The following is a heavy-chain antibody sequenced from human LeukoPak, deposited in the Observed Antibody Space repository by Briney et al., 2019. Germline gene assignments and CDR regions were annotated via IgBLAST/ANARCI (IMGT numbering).Heavy chain of an antibody. Sequence: GGSLRLSCTASGFPFSSYGMHWVRQAPGKGLVWVTVIWPDGSTKYYADSVKGRFTVSRDNSKNTLYLQMNSLRAEDTAVYYCAKSPQAYCGGDCYSRLNHYFDYWGQGTLVTVSS. D-gene: IGHD2-21*01. J-gene: IGHJ4*02. V-gene: IGHV3-30*02. CDR3: AKSPQAYCGGDCYSRLNHYFDY. CDR1: GFPFSSYG. CDR2: IWPDGSTK.